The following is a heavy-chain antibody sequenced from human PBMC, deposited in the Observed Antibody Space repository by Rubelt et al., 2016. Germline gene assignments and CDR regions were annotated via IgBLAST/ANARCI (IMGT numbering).Heavy chain of an antibody. Sequence: QITLKESGPTLVKPTQTLTLTCTFSGFSLSTSGVGVGWIRQPPGKALEWLALIYWDDDKRYSPSLKSRLTIIKDTSKNQVVLKMTNMDPVDTATYYCARGVPYGWYLFRWYFDYWGQGTLVTVSS. CDR2: IYWDDDK. CDR1: GFSLSTSGVG. V-gene: IGHV2-5*02. J-gene: IGHJ4*02. CDR3: ARGVPYGWYLFRWYFDY. D-gene: IGHD6-19*01.